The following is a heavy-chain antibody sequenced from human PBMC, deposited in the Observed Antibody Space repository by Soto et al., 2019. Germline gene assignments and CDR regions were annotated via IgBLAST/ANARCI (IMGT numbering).Heavy chain of an antibody. J-gene: IGHJ6*03. CDR1: GFTFSNYA. V-gene: IGHV3-23*01. CDR2: ITASDGTT. Sequence: EVQLLESGGGLVQRGGSLRVSCAASGFTFSNYAMSWVRQAPGKGLEWVSAITASDGTTYYADSVKGRFTISRDNSNNTPYLQMNSLRAEDTAVYYCAKGVKAVFGYYYYYMDVWGKGTTVTVSS. D-gene: IGHD3-3*01. CDR3: AKGVKAVFGYYYYYMDV.